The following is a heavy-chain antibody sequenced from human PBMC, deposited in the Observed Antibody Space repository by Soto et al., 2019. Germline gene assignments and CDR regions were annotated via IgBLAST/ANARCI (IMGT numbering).Heavy chain of an antibody. CDR1: GFTFSNAW. V-gene: IGHV3-15*01. J-gene: IGHJ1*01. Sequence: EVQLVESGGGLVKPGVSLRLSCAASGFTFSNAWMSWVRQAPGKGLEWVGRIKSKSDGATTDYAAPVKGRFTISRDDSKNTLYLQMNSLKTEDTAVYHCTTSPWGVWGAQGTLVTVSS. D-gene: IGHD3-16*01. CDR2: IKSKSDGATT. CDR3: TTSPWGVW.